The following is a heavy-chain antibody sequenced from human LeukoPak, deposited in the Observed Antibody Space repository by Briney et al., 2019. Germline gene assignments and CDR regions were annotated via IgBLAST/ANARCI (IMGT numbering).Heavy chain of an antibody. Sequence: GGSLRLSCAASGFTFGSYSMNWVRQAPGKGLEWVSSISSSSSYIYYADSVKGRFTISRDNAKNSLYLQMNSLRAEDTAVYYCARIDLLAGTDYWGQGTLVTVSS. V-gene: IGHV3-21*01. CDR1: GFTFGSYS. CDR2: ISSSSSYI. D-gene: IGHD6-19*01. J-gene: IGHJ4*02. CDR3: ARIDLLAGTDY.